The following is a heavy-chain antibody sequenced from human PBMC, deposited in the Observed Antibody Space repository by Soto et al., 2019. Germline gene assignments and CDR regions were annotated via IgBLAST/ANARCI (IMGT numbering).Heavy chain of an antibody. CDR2: ISAYNGNT. V-gene: IGHV1-18*04. CDR3: ARDPWHHGNGGNWFDP. CDR1: GYTFTSYG. D-gene: IGHD1-1*01. Sequence: RASVKVSCKASGYTFTSYGISWVRQAPGQGLEWMGWISAYNGNTNYAQKLQGRVTMTTDTSTSTAYMELRSLRSDDTAVYYCARDPWHHGNGGNWFDPWGQGTLVTVSS. J-gene: IGHJ5*02.